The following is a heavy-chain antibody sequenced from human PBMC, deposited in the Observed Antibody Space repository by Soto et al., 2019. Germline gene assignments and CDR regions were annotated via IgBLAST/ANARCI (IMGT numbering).Heavy chain of an antibody. D-gene: IGHD1-26*01. Sequence: SGPTLVNPTQTLTLTCVFSGFSLSTSGMSVSWIRQPPGKALEWLALIDWSDDVYYNTSLKTRLSMSKDTSKNLVVLIMTNLDPSDTATYYCARTSGSYQGGFDFWGRGTLVTVSS. CDR3: ARTSGSYQGGFDF. CDR1: GFSLSTSGMS. J-gene: IGHJ4*02. CDR2: IDWSDDV. V-gene: IGHV2-70*13.